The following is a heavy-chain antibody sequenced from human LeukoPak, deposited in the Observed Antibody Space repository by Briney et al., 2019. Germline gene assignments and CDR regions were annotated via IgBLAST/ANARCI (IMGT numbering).Heavy chain of an antibody. CDR1: GGTFSSYA. Sequence: ASVKVSCKASGGTFSSYAISWVRQAPGQGLEWMGGIIPIFGTANYAQKFQGKVTITADETTSTAYMELSSLRSEDTAVYYCARSKALRLDDIYYWGQGTLVTVSS. V-gene: IGHV1-69*13. D-gene: IGHD3-9*01. CDR2: IIPIFGTA. CDR3: ARSKALRLDDIYY. J-gene: IGHJ4*02.